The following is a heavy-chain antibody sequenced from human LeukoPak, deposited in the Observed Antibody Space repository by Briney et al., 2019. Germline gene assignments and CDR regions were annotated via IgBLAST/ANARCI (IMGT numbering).Heavy chain of an antibody. CDR1: GFTFSNYA. Sequence: PGGSLRLSCAASGFTFSNYAMSWVRQAPGKGLEWVSVISGRGGITYYADSVKGRFTISRDNSKNTLYLQMNSLRAEDTARYYCAKDSGRGCSSTSCYPDYWGQGTLVTVSS. CDR3: AKDSGRGCSSTSCYPDY. D-gene: IGHD2-2*01. J-gene: IGHJ4*02. CDR2: ISGRGGIT. V-gene: IGHV3-23*01.